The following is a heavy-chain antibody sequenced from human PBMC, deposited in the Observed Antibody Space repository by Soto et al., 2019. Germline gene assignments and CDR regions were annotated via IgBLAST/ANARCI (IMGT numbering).Heavy chain of an antibody. V-gene: IGHV3-23*01. D-gene: IGHD3-10*01. CDR2: ISGSGSST. J-gene: IGHJ5*02. CDR1: TSTFSNYA. CDR3: VKNSGWFNT. Sequence: PGGSLRLSCAASTSTFSNYAMTWVRQAPGKGLEWVSAISGSGSSTHYADSVKGRFFISRDNSKNTLYVQMHRLRVEDTAVYYCVKNSGWFNTWGQGALVTVSS.